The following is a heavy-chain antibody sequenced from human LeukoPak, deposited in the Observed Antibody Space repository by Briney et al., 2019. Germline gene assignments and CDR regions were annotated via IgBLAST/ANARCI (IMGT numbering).Heavy chain of an antibody. J-gene: IGHJ4*02. D-gene: IGHD3-16*02. CDR3: ARAARLRLGELSPSDY. CDR1: GYSISSSYY. V-gene: IGHV4-38-2*02. CDR2: IYHSGST. Sequence: SETLSLTCTVSGYSISSSYYWGWIRQPPGKGLEWIGSIYHSGSTYYNPSLKSRVTISVDTSKNQFSLKLSSVTAADTAVYYCARAARLRLGELSPSDYWGQGTLVTVSS.